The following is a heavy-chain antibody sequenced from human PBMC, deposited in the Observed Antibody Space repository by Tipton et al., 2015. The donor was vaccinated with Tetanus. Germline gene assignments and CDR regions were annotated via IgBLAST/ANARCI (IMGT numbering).Heavy chain of an antibody. D-gene: IGHD1-7*01. J-gene: IGHJ4*02. CDR2: ISSSSRYI. V-gene: IGHV3-21*01. CDR1: GFTLSRYT. CDR3: VREDHGNYGFDF. Sequence: SLRLSCAASGFTLSRYTLNWVRQAPGKGLEWVSSISSSSRYIYYADSVKGRFTISRDNAENSLYLQMNSLRDEDTAVYYCVREDHGNYGFDFWGQGTLVTVSS.